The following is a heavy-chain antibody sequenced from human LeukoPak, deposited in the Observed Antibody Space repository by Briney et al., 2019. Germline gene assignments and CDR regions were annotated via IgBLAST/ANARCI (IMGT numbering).Heavy chain of an antibody. CDR3: ARESRYSGSH. CDR2: IYYSGST. D-gene: IGHD1-26*01. Sequence: SGTLSLTRTGSGVSLSSYYWSWVRQPPGKGLEWIGYIYYSGSTNYNPSLKSRVTISVDTSKNQFSLKLSSVTAADTAVYYCARESRYSGSHWGQGTLVTVSS. CDR1: GVSLSSYY. V-gene: IGHV4-59*01. J-gene: IGHJ4*02.